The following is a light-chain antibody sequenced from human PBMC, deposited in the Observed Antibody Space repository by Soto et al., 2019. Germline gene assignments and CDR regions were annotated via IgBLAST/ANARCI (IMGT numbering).Light chain of an antibody. Sequence: EIVLTQSPGTLSLSPGESATLSCRASQSVTNNYLAWYQQKPGQAPRLLIADASRRATGIPDRFSGSGSGTEFTLAISRLEPEDFAVYYCQQGARSPLTFGQGTKVEMK. V-gene: IGKV3-20*01. CDR3: QQGARSPLT. J-gene: IGKJ1*01. CDR2: DAS. CDR1: QSVTNNY.